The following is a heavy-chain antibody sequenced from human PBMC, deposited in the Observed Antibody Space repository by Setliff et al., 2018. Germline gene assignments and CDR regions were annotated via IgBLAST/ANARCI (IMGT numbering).Heavy chain of an antibody. V-gene: IGHV3-48*03. D-gene: IGHD3-10*01. CDR2: ISGDGNTV. J-gene: IGHJ6*02. Sequence: PGGSLRLSCGASGFTYNNDWVSWVRQVPGKGLEWLSKISGDGNTVYYADSVRGRFTISRDNAKNSLYLQMNSLRAEDSAVYYCARDGVFYAMDFWGQGTTVTVSS. CDR1: GFTYNNDW. CDR3: ARDGVFYAMDF.